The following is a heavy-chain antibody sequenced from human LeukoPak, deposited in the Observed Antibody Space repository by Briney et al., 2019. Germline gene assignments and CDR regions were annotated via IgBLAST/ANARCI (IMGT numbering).Heavy chain of an antibody. CDR1: GFTFSSYS. D-gene: IGHD6-13*01. V-gene: IGHV3-21*01. CDR2: TSSSSSYI. Sequence: PGGSLRLSCAASGFTFSSYSMNWVRQAPGKGLEWVSSTSSSSSYIYYADSVKGRFTISRDNAKNSLYLQMNSLRAEDTAVYYCARDSSSQGWFDPWGQGTLVTVSS. CDR3: ARDSSSQGWFDP. J-gene: IGHJ5*02.